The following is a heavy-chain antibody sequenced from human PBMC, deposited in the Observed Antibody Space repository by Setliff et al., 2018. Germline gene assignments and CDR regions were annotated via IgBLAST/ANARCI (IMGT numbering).Heavy chain of an antibody. CDR2: IRPHNGNT. CDR1: GYTFTNYG. D-gene: IGHD3-22*01. V-gene: IGHV1-18*01. J-gene: IGHJ5*02. CDR3: ARGIYYFDIMGDP. Sequence: ASVKVSCKASGYTFTNYGITWVRQAPGQGLEWMGWIRPHNGNTAYAQKFQDRVILTTDTSTTTVYMELRSLRSDDTTVYYCARGIYYFDIMGDPWGQGTLVTVSS.